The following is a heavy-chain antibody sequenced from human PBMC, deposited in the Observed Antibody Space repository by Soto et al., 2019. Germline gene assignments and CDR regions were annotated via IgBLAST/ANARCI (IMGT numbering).Heavy chain of an antibody. CDR1: DDSINSDKYY. Sequence: QLQLQESGPGLVKPSETLSLTCSVSDDSINSDKYYWGWIRQPPGKGLEWIGSIYYRGNADYNPSLQTRVTISQHKSKSQSSLKLNSVPAADSAVYFCARLEGLATISYYFDFWGPGALVTVSS. V-gene: IGHV4-39*01. D-gene: IGHD3-9*01. J-gene: IGHJ4*02. CDR2: IYYRGNA. CDR3: ARLEGLATISYYFDF.